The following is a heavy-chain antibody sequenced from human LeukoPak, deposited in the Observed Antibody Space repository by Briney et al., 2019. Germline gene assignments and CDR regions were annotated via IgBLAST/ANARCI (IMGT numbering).Heavy chain of an antibody. CDR1: GFTFSGYA. CDR2: ISGSGGST. Sequence: SGGSLRLSCAPSGFTFSGYAMSWVRQAPGKGLEWVTAISGSGGSTYYADSVKGRFTISRDNSKNTLYLQMSSLRAEDTAVYYCAKVYSGSYFSYFDYWGQGTLVTVS. J-gene: IGHJ4*02. CDR3: AKVYSGSYFSYFDY. D-gene: IGHD1-26*01. V-gene: IGHV3-23*01.